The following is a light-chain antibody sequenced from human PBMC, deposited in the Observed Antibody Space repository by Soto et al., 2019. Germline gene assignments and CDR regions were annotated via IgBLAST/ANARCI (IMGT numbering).Light chain of an antibody. V-gene: IGKV1-5*01. Sequence: DIQMTQSPSTLSASVGDRVTITCRASQSISSWLAWYQQKPGKAPKLLIYDASSLESGVPSRFSGSGSGTEFTLTISSLQPYDFATYYCQQYNSYSPQTFGQGTKVEIK. CDR3: QQYNSYSPQT. CDR2: DAS. CDR1: QSISSW. J-gene: IGKJ1*01.